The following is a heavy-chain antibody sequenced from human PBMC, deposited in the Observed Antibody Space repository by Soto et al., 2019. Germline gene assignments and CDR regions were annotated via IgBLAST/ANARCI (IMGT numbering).Heavy chain of an antibody. D-gene: IGHD2-2*02. CDR3: AIIPPPGYYYYGMDV. Sequence: QVQLVESGGGVVQPGRSLRLSCAASGFTFSSYGMHWVRQAPGKGLEWVAVIWYDGSNKYYADSVKGRFTISRDNSKNTLYLQMNSLRAEDTAVYYSAIIPPPGYYYYGMDVWVQGTTVTVSS. CDR1: GFTFSSYG. V-gene: IGHV3-33*01. J-gene: IGHJ6*02. CDR2: IWYDGSNK.